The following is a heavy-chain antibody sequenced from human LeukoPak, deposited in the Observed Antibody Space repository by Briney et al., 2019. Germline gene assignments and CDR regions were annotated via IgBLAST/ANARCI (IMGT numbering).Heavy chain of an antibody. J-gene: IGHJ6*03. CDR1: GFTFSDYY. CDR3: AKDRYDCSTKICQPWDYSYMDV. V-gene: IGHV3-69-1*01. CDR2: ISSGSTI. Sequence: EGSLRLSCAASGFTFSDYYMSWIRQAPGKGLEWVSYISSGSTIYYAGSVKGRFTISRDNSKNTVYLQMNSLRDEDTAVYYCAKDRYDCSTKICQPWDYSYMDVRGKGTTVTVSS. D-gene: IGHD2-2*01.